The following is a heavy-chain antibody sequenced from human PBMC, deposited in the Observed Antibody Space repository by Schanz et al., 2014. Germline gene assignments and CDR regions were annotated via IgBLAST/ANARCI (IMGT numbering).Heavy chain of an antibody. CDR3: ASALTTWGGMDV. J-gene: IGHJ6*02. V-gene: IGHV1-46*01. CDR1: GYTFTNYY. Sequence: QVLLVQSGAEVKKPGASVKVSCKASGYTFTNYYIHWVRQAPGQGLEWMGRIYLSDGSTRYAQKFQGRVTMTRDTSTSTVYMELSSLRSEDTAVYYCASALTTWGGMDVWGQGTTVTVSS. CDR2: IYLSDGST. D-gene: IGHD4-4*01.